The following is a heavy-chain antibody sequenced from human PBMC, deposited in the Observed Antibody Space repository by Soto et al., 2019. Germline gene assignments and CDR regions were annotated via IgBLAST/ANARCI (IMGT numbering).Heavy chain of an antibody. Sequence: ASVKVSCKASGYTFTSYGISWVRQAPGQGLEWMGWISAYNGNTNYAQKLQGRVTMTTDTSTSTAYMELRSLRSDDTAVYYCARDIAVAGPDYYDYWGQGTLVTVSS. J-gene: IGHJ4*02. D-gene: IGHD6-19*01. V-gene: IGHV1-18*01. CDR1: GYTFTSYG. CDR2: ISAYNGNT. CDR3: ARDIAVAGPDYYDY.